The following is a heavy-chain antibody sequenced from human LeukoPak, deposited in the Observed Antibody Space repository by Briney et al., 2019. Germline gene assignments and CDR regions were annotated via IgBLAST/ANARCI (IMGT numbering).Heavy chain of an antibody. J-gene: IGHJ6*03. CDR1: GYSISSGYY. D-gene: IGHD6-13*01. V-gene: IGHV4-38-2*02. CDR2: IYHSGST. CDR3: ARGGGIAAAIYYYMDV. Sequence: PSETLSLTCTVSGYSISSGYYWGWIRQPPGKGLEWIGSIYHSGSTYYNPSLKSRVTISVDTSKNQFSLKLSSVTAADTAVYYCARGGGIAAAIYYYMDVWGKGTTVTVSS.